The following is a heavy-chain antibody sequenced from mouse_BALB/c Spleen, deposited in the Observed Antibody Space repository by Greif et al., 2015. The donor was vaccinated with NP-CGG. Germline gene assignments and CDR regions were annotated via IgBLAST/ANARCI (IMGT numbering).Heavy chain of an antibody. V-gene: IGHV2-9-2*01. Sequence: QVQLKESGPGLVAPSQSLSITCTVSGFSLTSYDISWIRQPPGKGLEWLGVIRTGGGTNYNSAFMSRLSISKDNSKSQVFLKMNSLQTDDTAIYYCVRVIYYGNYDYAMDYWGQGTSVTVSS. CDR2: IRTGGGT. J-gene: IGHJ4*01. CDR1: GFSLTSYD. CDR3: VRVIYYGNYDYAMDY. D-gene: IGHD2-1*01.